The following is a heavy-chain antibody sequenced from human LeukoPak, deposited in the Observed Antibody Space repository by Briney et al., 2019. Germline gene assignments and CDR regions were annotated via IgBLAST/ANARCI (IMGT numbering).Heavy chain of an antibody. CDR1: RFTFSNYG. CDR3: AKGRVVGGPFRPIPFDY. Sequence: GGSLRLSCADSRFTFSNYGMHWVRQAPGKGLEWVAVVSASSGTTTYYADSVKGRFTISRDNSKNTLYLQMNSLRAEDTAVYYCAKGRVVGGPFRPIPFDYWGQGTLVTVSS. J-gene: IGHJ4*02. CDR2: VSASSGTTT. D-gene: IGHD3-10*01. V-gene: IGHV3-30*18.